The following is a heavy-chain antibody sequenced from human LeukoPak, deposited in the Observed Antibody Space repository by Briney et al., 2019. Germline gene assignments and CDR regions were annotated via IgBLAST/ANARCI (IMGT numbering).Heavy chain of an antibody. D-gene: IGHD1-14*01. CDR2: ISYDGSNK. J-gene: IGHJ5*02. CDR3: ASFLVTEPNWFDP. Sequence: GRPLRLSCAASGFTFSSYAMHWVRQAPGKGLEWVAVISYDGSNKYYADSVKGRFTISRDNAKNSLYLQMNSLRAEDTAVYYCASFLVTEPNWFDPWGQGTLVTVSS. V-gene: IGHV3-30-3*01. CDR1: GFTFSSYA.